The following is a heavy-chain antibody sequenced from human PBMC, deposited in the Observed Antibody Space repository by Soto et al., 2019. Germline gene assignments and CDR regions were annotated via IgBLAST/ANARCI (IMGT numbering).Heavy chain of an antibody. J-gene: IGHJ3*02. CDR3: ASPTPEGDAFDI. V-gene: IGHV1-3*01. CDR2: INAGNGNT. CDR1: EDTFSSYA. Sequence: AASVNVSCKASEDTFSSYAISWVRQAPGQGLEWMGWINAGNGNTKYSQKFQGRVTITRDTSASTAYMELSSLRSEDTAVYYCASPTPEGDAFDIWGQAKMVTVSS.